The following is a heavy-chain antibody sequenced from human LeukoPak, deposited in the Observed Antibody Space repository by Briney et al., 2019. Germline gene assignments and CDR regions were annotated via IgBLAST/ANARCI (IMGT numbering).Heavy chain of an antibody. CDR3: ARERTARPFDN. V-gene: IGHV1-2*02. D-gene: IGHD5-18*01. Sequence: GASVKVSCKASGYTFTGYYMHWVRQAPGQGLEWMGWINPNTGGTRYAQKFQGRVTLTRDTSISTVYMELSRLTSDDTAFYCCARERTARPFDNWGQGTLVTVSS. CDR2: INPNTGGT. J-gene: IGHJ4*02. CDR1: GYTFTGYY.